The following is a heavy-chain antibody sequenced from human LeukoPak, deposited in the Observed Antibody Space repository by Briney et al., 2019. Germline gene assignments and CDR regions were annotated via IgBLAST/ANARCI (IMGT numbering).Heavy chain of an antibody. CDR3: ARGDFGRQLAKNY. Sequence: SQTLSLTCAISGDSVSSDSAAWNWIRQSPSRGLEWLGRTYYRSKWYTYYAVSVKSRITINPDTSKNQFSLQLNSVTPEDTAVYYCARGDFGRQLAKNYWGQGTLVTVSS. CDR2: TYYRSKWYT. D-gene: IGHD6-13*01. CDR1: GDSVSSDSAA. J-gene: IGHJ4*02. V-gene: IGHV6-1*01.